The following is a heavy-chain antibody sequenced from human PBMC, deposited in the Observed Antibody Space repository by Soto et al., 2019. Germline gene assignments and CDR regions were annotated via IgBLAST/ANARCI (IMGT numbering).Heavy chain of an antibody. D-gene: IGHD4-17*01. Sequence: ASVNVSFKASGYTFTSYGVSWVRRAPGQGLELMGWISAFNADTNSAQSIQGRVTLTRXXXXXXAXMXLXSXITDXTAVYYCARASRAYGDGDSWGQGTLVTVSA. CDR2: ISAFNADT. J-gene: IGHJ4*02. CDR1: GYTFTSYG. CDR3: ARASRAYGDGDS. V-gene: IGHV1-18*01.